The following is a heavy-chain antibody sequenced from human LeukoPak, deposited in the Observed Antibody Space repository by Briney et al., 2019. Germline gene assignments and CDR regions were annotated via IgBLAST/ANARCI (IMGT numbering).Heavy chain of an antibody. D-gene: IGHD5-18*01. CDR2: IYPGDSDT. Sequence: GESLKISCKGSGYSFTSYWIGWVRQMPGKGLEWMGIIYPGDSDTRYSPSFQGQVTISADKSISTAYLQWSSLKASDTAMYYCARYSGVDTATRDAFDIWGQGTMVTVSS. CDR3: ARYSGVDTATRDAFDI. J-gene: IGHJ3*02. V-gene: IGHV5-51*01. CDR1: GYSFTSYW.